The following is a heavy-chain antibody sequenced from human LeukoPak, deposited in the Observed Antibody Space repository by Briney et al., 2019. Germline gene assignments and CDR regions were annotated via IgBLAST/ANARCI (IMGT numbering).Heavy chain of an antibody. CDR1: GFTFSNAW. J-gene: IGHJ3*02. CDR3: RAYATDAFDI. D-gene: IGHD2-2*01. CDR2: IKSKTDGGTT. Sequence: GGSLRLSCAASGFTFSNAWMSWVRQAPGKGLEWVGRIKSKTDGGTTDYAAPVQGTFTISRDDTKHYLYLQMNRLKNEATSVYYCRAYATDAFDIGDQGTMVTVSS. V-gene: IGHV3-15*01.